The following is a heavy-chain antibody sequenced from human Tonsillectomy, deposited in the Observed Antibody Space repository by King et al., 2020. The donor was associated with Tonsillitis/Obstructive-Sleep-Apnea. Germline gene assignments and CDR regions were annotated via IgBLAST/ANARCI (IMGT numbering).Heavy chain of an antibody. CDR1: GGSISSSSYY. V-gene: IGHV4-39*01. CDR2: IYYSGST. CDR3: ASNRRMVQGVINWFDP. Sequence: QLQESGPGLVKPSETLSLTCTVSGGSISSSSYYWGWIRQPPGKGLEWIGSIYYSGSTYYNPSLKSRVTISVDTSKNQFSLKLRSVTAADTAVYYCASNRRMVQGVINWFDPWGQGTLVTVSS. J-gene: IGHJ5*02. D-gene: IGHD3-10*01.